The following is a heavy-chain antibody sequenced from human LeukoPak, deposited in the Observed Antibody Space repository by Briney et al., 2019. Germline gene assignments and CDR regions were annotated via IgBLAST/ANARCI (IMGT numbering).Heavy chain of an antibody. D-gene: IGHD2-15*01. V-gene: IGHV3-48*03. CDR1: GFTFSRFN. CDR3: DLDSSDFTPSDIWFDP. J-gene: IGHJ5*02. Sequence: GGSLRLSCAGSGFTFSRFNMNWVRQAPGRGLEWLSYIDRAGTSIYYADSVKGRFTISRDNAKNSLYLQMHSLSVADTAIYYCDLDSSDFTPSDIWFDPWGQGTLVTVSS. CDR2: IDRAGTSI.